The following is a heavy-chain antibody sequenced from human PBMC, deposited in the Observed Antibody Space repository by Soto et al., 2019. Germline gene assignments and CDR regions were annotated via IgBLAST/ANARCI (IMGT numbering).Heavy chain of an antibody. CDR1: GYTFTSYA. CDR2: INAGNGNT. V-gene: IGHV1-3*01. D-gene: IGHD3-10*01. CDR3: ARARASGSGSYSGDY. J-gene: IGHJ4*02. Sequence: ASVKVSCKASGYTFTSYAMHWVRQAPGQRLEWMGWINAGNGNTKYSQKFQGRVTITRDTSASTAYMELSSLRSEDTAVYYCARARASGSGSYSGDYWGQGTLVTAPQ.